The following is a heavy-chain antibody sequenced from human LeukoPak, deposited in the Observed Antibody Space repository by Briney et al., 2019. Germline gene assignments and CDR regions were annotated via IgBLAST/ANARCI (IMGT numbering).Heavy chain of an antibody. J-gene: IGHJ3*02. D-gene: IGHD3-16*01. CDR2: INWNGDIT. CDR1: GFNFYDYG. Sequence: GGSLRLSCAASGFNFYDYGMSWVRQAPGKGLEWVSGINWNGDITDYGESVKGRFTISRDNARFSLSLQMNSLRAEDAAVYYCARVGRGGTREDTFDIWGQGTMVTVSS. V-gene: IGHV3-20*04. CDR3: ARVGRGGTREDTFDI.